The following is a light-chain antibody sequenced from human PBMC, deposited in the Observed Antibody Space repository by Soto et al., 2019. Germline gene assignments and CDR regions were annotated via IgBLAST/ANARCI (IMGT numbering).Light chain of an antibody. Sequence: EIVLTQSPGTLSLSPGERATLSCMASQSVSSYYLAWYQQKPGQAPRLLIYAASSRATGIPDRFSGGGSGTEFTLTISRVEPEDFAVYYCQQCGSPPWTFGQGTKVEIK. CDR1: QSVSSYY. CDR2: AAS. V-gene: IGKV3-20*01. CDR3: QQCGSPPWT. J-gene: IGKJ1*01.